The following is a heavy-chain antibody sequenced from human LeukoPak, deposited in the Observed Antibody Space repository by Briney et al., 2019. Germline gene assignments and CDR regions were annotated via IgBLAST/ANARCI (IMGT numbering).Heavy chain of an antibody. CDR3: ARRGHYDSSGYPVDY. CDR1: GGSFSGYY. D-gene: IGHD3-22*01. Sequence: SETLSLTCAVYGGSFSGYYWGWIRQPPGKGLEWIGEINHSGSTNYNPSLKSRVTISVDTSKNQFSLKLSSVTAADTAVYYCARRGHYDSSGYPVDYWGQGTLVTVSS. CDR2: INHSGST. J-gene: IGHJ4*02. V-gene: IGHV4-34*01.